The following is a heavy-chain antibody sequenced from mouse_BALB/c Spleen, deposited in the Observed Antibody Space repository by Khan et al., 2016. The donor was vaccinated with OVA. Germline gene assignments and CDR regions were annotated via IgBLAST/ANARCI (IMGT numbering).Heavy chain of an antibody. CDR1: GYTFTSYW. CDR3: TRKGDYYGFDY. Sequence: QVQLQQSGAELVRPGASGKLSCKASGYTFTSYWINWMKQRPGQGLEWIGNIYPSDSYATYNQKFKDKATLTVDKSSSTAYMQLSSPTSEDSAVYYCTRKGDYYGFDYWGQGTTLTVSS. D-gene: IGHD1-1*01. J-gene: IGHJ2*01. CDR2: IYPSDSYA. V-gene: IGHV1-69*02.